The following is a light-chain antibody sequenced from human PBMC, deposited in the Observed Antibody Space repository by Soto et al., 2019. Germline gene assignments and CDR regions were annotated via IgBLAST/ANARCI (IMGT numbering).Light chain of an antibody. V-gene: IGKV1-39*01. CDR1: XSXSSY. Sequence: VTXTXXXXXSXSSYLNLYHQKPGKAPKLLIYAASSLQSGVPSRFIGSGSWTDFTLTISSLQPEDFASDDCQQSYSTPLTFGLGTKVESK. CDR2: AAS. CDR3: QQSYSTPLT. J-gene: IGKJ4*01.